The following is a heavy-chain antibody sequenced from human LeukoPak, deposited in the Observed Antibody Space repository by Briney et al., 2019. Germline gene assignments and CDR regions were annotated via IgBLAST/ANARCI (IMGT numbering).Heavy chain of an antibody. CDR1: GGSISSHY. J-gene: IGHJ4*02. CDR2: LHYNGST. D-gene: IGHD3-10*01. CDR3: ARAMVRGVITIGY. Sequence: SETLSLTCSVSGGSISSHYWSWIRQPPGRTLEWIGYLHYNGSTNYNPSLKSRVTMSLDTSKKQFSLKLSSVTAADTAVYYCARAMVRGVITIGYWGQGTLVTVSS. V-gene: IGHV4-59*11.